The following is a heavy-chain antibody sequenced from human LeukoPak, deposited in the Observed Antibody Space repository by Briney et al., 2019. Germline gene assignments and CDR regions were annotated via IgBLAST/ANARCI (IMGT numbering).Heavy chain of an antibody. CDR3: VKDSSVYYSDSRDFDY. CDR2: IRYDGSSK. CDR1: GFTFSSYG. J-gene: IGHJ4*02. V-gene: IGHV3-30*02. D-gene: IGHD3-22*01. Sequence: GGSLRLSCAASGFTFSSYGMHWVRQAPGKGLEWVTFIRYDGSSKYYADSVKGRFTISRDNSKNTLYLQMNSLRAEDTAVYYCVKDSSVYYSDSRDFDYWGQGTLVTVSS.